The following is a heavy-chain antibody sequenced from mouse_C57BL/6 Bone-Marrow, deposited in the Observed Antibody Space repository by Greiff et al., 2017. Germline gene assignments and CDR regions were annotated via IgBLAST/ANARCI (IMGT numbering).Heavy chain of an antibody. Sequence: VMLVESGAELARPGASVKLSCKASGYTFTSYGISWVKQRTGQGLEWIGEIYPRSGNTYYNVKFKGKATLTADKSSSTAYMELRSLTSEDSAVYFCARRDEGFAYWGQGTLVTVSA. CDR2: IYPRSGNT. D-gene: IGHD3-3*01. J-gene: IGHJ3*01. CDR3: ARRDEGFAY. CDR1: GYTFTSYG. V-gene: IGHV1-81*01.